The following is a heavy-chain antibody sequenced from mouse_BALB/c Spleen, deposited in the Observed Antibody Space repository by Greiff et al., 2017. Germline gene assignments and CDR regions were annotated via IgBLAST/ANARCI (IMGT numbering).Heavy chain of an antibody. J-gene: IGHJ3*01. D-gene: IGHD2-1*01. CDR1: GYTFTDYE. CDR2: IDPETGGT. Sequence: QVQLQQSGAELVRPGASVTLSCKASGYTFTDYEMHWVKQTPVHGLEWIGAIDPETGGTAYNQKFKGKATLTADKSSSTAYMELRSLTSEDSAVYYCTRDYGNLWFAYWGQGTLVTVSA. CDR3: TRDYGNLWFAY. V-gene: IGHV1-15*01.